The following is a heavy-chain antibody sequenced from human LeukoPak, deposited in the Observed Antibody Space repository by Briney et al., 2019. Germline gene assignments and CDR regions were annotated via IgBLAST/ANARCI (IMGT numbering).Heavy chain of an antibody. J-gene: IGHJ4*01. D-gene: IGHD2-2*01. Sequence: TGGSLRLSCAASGFTFSSYAMSWVRQAPGKGLEWVSAISGSGGSTFYADSVKGRFTISRDNSKNTLYLQMNSLRAEDTAVYYCARAFSSTSCYFEYWGHVTLVTVSS. CDR2: ISGSGGST. CDR1: GFTFSSYA. CDR3: ARAFSSTSCYFEY. V-gene: IGHV3-23*01.